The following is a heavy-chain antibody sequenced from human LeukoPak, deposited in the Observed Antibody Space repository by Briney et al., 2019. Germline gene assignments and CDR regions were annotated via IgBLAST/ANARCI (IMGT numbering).Heavy chain of an antibody. J-gene: IGHJ6*03. CDR2: IIPIFGTA. CDR1: GGTFSSYA. V-gene: IGHV1-69*13. CDR3: ARGTYYYYYYMDV. Sequence: GASVKVSCKASGGTFSSYAISWVRQAPGQGLEWMGGIIPIFGTANYARKFQGRVTITADESTSTAYMELSSLRSEDTAVYYCARGTYYYYYYMDVWGKGTTVTVSS.